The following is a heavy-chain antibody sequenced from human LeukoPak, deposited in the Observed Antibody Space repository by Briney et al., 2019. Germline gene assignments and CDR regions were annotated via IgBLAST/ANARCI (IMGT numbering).Heavy chain of an antibody. D-gene: IGHD6-13*01. CDR1: GYTFTVYY. Sequence: ASVKVSFKASGYTFTVYYMHWVRQAPGQGLEWMGRINPNSGGTNYAQKFQGKVTMTRDTSISTAYMELSRLRSDDTAVYYCARVSSSWYYYFDYWGQGTLVTVSS. J-gene: IGHJ4*02. CDR3: ARVSSSWYYYFDY. V-gene: IGHV1-2*06. CDR2: INPNSGGT.